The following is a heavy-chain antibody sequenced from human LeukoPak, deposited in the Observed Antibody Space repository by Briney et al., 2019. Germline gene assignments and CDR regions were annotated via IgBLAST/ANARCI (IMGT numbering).Heavy chain of an antibody. Sequence: GSLRLSCAASGFTFSTYSLNWVRQAPGKGLEWIGHIHYSGSTTYNPSLTSRVTISVDVSRNQFSLNLSSVTAADTAVYYCARHQTGGTYPLDYWGQGTLVTVSS. CDR2: IHYSGST. CDR1: GFTFSTYS. V-gene: IGHV4-59*08. CDR3: ARHQTGGTYPLDY. D-gene: IGHD1-26*01. J-gene: IGHJ4*02.